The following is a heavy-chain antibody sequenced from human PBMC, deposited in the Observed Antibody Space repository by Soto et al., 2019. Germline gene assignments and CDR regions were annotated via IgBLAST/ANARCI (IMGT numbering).Heavy chain of an antibody. CDR3: AKAGGDYFDY. CDR1: GFTFSNFA. V-gene: IGHV3-23*01. CDR2: FSGSGGYT. D-gene: IGHD4-17*01. J-gene: IGHJ4*02. Sequence: GGSLRLSCAASGFTFSNFAMNWVRQAPGEGLEWVSRFSGSGGYTYYADSVKGRFTISRDNSKNTLYLQMNSLRTDDTAVYYCAKAGGDYFDYWGQGTLVTVSS.